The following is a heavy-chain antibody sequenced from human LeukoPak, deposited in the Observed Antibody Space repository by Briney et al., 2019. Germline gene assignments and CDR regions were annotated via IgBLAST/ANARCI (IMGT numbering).Heavy chain of an antibody. V-gene: IGHV1-46*01. Sequence: ASVKVSCKASGYTFTSNYMHWVRQAPGQGLEWMGIINPGGGSTNYAQKFQGRVTMTRDTSTSTVYMELSSLRSEDTAVYYCARYFGSYYWGNAFDIWGQGTMVTVSS. J-gene: IGHJ3*02. D-gene: IGHD1-26*01. CDR1: GYTFTSNY. CDR2: INPGGGST. CDR3: ARYFGSYYWGNAFDI.